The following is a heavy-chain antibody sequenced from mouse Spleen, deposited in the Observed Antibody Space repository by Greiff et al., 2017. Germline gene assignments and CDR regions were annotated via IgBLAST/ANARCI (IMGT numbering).Heavy chain of an antibody. J-gene: IGHJ1*01. CDR2: INYDGSST. D-gene: IGHD2-4*01. Sequence: EVMLVESEGGLVQPGGSMKLSCTASGFTFTDYYMAWVRQVPEKGLEWVANINYDGSSTYYLDSLKSRFIISRDNAKNILYLQMSSLKSEDSATYYCARYYDYGGRYFDVWGAGTTVTVSS. CDR1: GFTFTDYY. CDR3: ARYYDYGGRYFDV. V-gene: IGHV5-16*01.